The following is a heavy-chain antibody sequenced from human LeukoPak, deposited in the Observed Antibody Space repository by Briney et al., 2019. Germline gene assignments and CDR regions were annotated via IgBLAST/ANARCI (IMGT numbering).Heavy chain of an antibody. D-gene: IGHD1-26*01. CDR3: ARHYGSGSYYPSY. CDR2: ISGSGGST. V-gene: IGHV3-23*01. Sequence: GGTLRLSCAASILTFSSYDMCWVRQAPAKGLEWVSDISGSGGSTYYADSVKGRFTISRDNSKNTLYLQMNSLRAEDTAVYYCARHYGSGSYYPSYWGQGTLVTVSS. CDR1: ILTFSSYD. J-gene: IGHJ4*02.